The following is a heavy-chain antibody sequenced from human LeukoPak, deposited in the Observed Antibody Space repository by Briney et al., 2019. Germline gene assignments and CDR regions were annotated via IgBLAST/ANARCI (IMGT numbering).Heavy chain of an antibody. D-gene: IGHD2-2*01. CDR1: GFTFTSNG. CDR3: ARGGLYCSGTSCLDY. V-gene: IGHV1-18*01. Sequence: ASVKVPCKASGFTFTSNGFTWVRQAPGQGLEWMGWISAYNGNTNYAQNLQGRVTMTTDTSTSTVYMELRSLRSDDTAVYYCARGGLYCSGTSCLDYWGQGTLVIVSS. J-gene: IGHJ4*02. CDR2: ISAYNGNT.